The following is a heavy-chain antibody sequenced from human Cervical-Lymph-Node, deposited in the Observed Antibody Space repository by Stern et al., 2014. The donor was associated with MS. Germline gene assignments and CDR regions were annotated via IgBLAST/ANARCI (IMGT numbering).Heavy chain of an antibody. D-gene: IGHD6-19*01. CDR3: ARAEIQWLVHPEYFQH. V-gene: IGHV1-2*02. Sequence: VQLVESGAEVKKPGASVKVSCKASGYTFTGYYMHWVRQAPGQGLEWMGWINPNSGGTNYAQKFQGRVTMTRDTSISTAYMELSRLRSDDTAVYYCARAEIQWLVHPEYFQHWGQGTLVTVSS. J-gene: IGHJ1*01. CDR1: GYTFTGYY. CDR2: INPNSGGT.